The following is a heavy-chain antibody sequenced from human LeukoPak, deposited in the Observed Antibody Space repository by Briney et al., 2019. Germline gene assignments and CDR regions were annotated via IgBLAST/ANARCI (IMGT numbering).Heavy chain of an antibody. J-gene: IGHJ3*02. Sequence: PSETLSLTCTVSGVSISSYNWSWIRQPPGKGLEWIGYIYYSGSTNYNPSLKSRVTISVDTSKNQFSLKLSSVTAADTAVYYCAKVCPRSSSSHFTAAFDIWGQGTMVTVSS. D-gene: IGHD6-6*01. CDR1: GVSISSYN. CDR2: IYYSGST. V-gene: IGHV4-59*01. CDR3: AKVCPRSSSSHFTAAFDI.